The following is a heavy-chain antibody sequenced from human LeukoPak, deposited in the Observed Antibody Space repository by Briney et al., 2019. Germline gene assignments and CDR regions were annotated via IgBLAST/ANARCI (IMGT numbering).Heavy chain of an antibody. CDR2: FSGSGGST. D-gene: IGHD3-3*01. CDR1: GFTFSSYA. V-gene: IGHV3-23*01. J-gene: IGHJ6*03. CDR3: AKTSLSDASGHYYYMDV. Sequence: GGSLRLSCAASGFTFSSYAMSWVRQAPGKGLEWVSTFSGSGGSTHYADSVKGRFTISRDNSQNTVSLQVNNLRTEDTAFYYCAKTSLSDASGHYYYMDVWGKGTTVTVSS.